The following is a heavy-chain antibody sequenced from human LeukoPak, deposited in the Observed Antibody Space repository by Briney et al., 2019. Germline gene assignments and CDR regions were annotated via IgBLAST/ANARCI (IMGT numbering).Heavy chain of an antibody. CDR3: VRDGGGSYPIDY. J-gene: IGHJ4*02. CDR1: GGSISSGSYY. Sequence: SETLSLTCTVSGGSISSGSYYWSWIRQPAGKGLEWIGRIYTSGSTNYNPSLKSRVTISVDTSKNQFSLKLSSVTAADTAVYYCVRDGGGSYPIDYWGQGTLVTVSS. CDR2: IYTSGST. V-gene: IGHV4-61*02. D-gene: IGHD1-26*01.